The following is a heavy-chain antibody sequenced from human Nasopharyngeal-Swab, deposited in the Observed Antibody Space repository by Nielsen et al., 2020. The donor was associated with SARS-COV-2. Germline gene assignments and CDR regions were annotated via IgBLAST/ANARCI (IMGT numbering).Heavy chain of an antibody. J-gene: IGHJ5*02. CDR1: GYTFTSYA. CDR3: ARDEKSQGIFGVVISGQWWFDP. CDR2: INTNTGNP. D-gene: IGHD3-3*01. Sequence: ASVKVSCMASGYTFTSYAMNWVRQAPGQGLEWMGWINTNTGNPTYAQGFTGRFVFSLDTSVSTAYLQISSLKAEDTAVYYCARDEKSQGIFGVVISGQWWFDPWGQGTLVTVSS. V-gene: IGHV7-4-1*02.